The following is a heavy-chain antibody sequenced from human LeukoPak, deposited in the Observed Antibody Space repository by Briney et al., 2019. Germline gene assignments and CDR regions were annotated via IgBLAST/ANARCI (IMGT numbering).Heavy chain of an antibody. Sequence: SGTLSLTCTVSGGSISSSSYYWGWIRQPPGKGLEWIGSIYYSGSTYYNPSLKSRVTISVDTSKNQFSLKLSSVTAADTAVYYCATLARYDYVWGSYHNYYFDYWGQGTLVTVSS. CDR1: GGSISSSSYY. V-gene: IGHV4-39*01. D-gene: IGHD3-16*02. CDR2: IYYSGST. CDR3: ATLARYDYVWGSYHNYYFDY. J-gene: IGHJ4*02.